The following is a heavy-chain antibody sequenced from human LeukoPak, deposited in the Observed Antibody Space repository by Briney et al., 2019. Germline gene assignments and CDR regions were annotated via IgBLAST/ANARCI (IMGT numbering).Heavy chain of an antibody. CDR2: FYYSGST. J-gene: IGHJ5*02. D-gene: IGHD2-2*01. CDR3: ARLRGVVPAASKRFDP. CDR1: GGSISGYY. Sequence: SETLSLTSISPGGSISGYYWSWLRNPPGRGLGGFGIFYYSGSTNYNPSLKSRVTISVDTSKNQFSLKLSSVTAADTAVYYCARLRGVVPAASKRFDPWGQGTLVTVSS. V-gene: IGHV4-59*01.